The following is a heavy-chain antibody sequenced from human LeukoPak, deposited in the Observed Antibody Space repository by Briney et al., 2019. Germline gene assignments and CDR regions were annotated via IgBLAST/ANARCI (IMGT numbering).Heavy chain of an antibody. CDR2: IIPILGIA. Sequence: SVKVSCKASGGTFSSYAISWVRQAPGQGLEWMGRIIPILGIANYAQKFQGRVTITADKSTSTAYMELSSLRSEDTAVYYCAREGTYYDFWRGYPYGMDVWGQGTTVTVSS. D-gene: IGHD3-3*01. CDR3: AREGTYYDFWRGYPYGMDV. CDR1: GGTFSSYA. V-gene: IGHV1-69*04. J-gene: IGHJ6*02.